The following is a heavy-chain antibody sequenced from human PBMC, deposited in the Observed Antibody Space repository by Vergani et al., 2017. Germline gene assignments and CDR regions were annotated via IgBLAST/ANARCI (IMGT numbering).Heavy chain of an antibody. D-gene: IGHD3-10*01. CDR1: GFTFSNYW. CDR3: AREIAMVRGRRGGGIDY. J-gene: IGHJ4*02. CDR2: IKQDGSEK. V-gene: IGHV3-7*01. Sequence: EVQLVESGGGLVQPGGSLRLSCAASGFTFSNYWMSWVRQAPGKGLEWVANIKQDGSEKYYVDSVKGRFTISRDNAKNSLYLQMNSLRAEDTAVYYCAREIAMVRGRRGGGIDYWGQGTLVTVSS.